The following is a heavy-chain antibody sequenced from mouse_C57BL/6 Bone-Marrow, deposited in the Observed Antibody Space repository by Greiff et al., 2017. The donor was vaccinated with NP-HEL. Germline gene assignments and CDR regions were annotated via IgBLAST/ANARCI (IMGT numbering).Heavy chain of an antibody. D-gene: IGHD2-2*01. J-gene: IGHJ3*01. V-gene: IGHV2-6*01. CDR1: GFSLTSYG. Sequence: VQRVESGPGLVAPSQSLSITCTVSGFSLTSYGVDWVRQSPGKGLEWLGVIWGVGSTNYNSALKSSLSISKDNSKSQVFLKMNSLQTDDTAMYYCAIYYGYDGAWFAYWGQGTLVTVSA. CDR2: IWGVGST. CDR3: AIYYGYDGAWFAY.